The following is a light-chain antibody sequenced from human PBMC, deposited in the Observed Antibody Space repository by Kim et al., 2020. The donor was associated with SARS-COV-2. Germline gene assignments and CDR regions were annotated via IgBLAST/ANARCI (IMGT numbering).Light chain of an antibody. CDR2: DTN. V-gene: IGLV1-51*01. CDR3: ATWDRSLSAVV. Sequence: GQRVTISCSGNNSNIGNHFVSWYQYLPATAPKLVIYDTNKRPSEIPERFSGYRTGTSATLDITGLQTGDEADYYCATWDRSLSAVVFGGGTQLTVL. J-gene: IGLJ2*01. CDR1: NSNIGNHF.